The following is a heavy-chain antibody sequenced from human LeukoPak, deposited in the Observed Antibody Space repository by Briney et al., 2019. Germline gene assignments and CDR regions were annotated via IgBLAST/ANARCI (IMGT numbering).Heavy chain of an antibody. CDR2: INSDGSST. V-gene: IGHV3-74*01. CDR1: GFTFSSYW. J-gene: IGHJ4*02. CDR3: AIGYCSGGSCYFDY. D-gene: IGHD2-15*01. Sequence: GGSLRLSCAASGFTFSSYWMHWVCQAPGKGLVWVSRINSDGSSTSYADSVKGRFTISRDNAKNTLYLQMNSLRAEDTAVYYCAIGYCSGGSCYFDYWGQGTLATVSS.